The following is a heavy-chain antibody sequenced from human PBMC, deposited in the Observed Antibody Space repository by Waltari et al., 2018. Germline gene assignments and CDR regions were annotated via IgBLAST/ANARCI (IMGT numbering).Heavy chain of an antibody. CDR3: ISSVDSSGLLDF. D-gene: IGHD3-22*01. J-gene: IGHJ4*02. CDR2: ISSTGTT. V-gene: IGHV4-30-4*01. CDR1: GVSINADYSY. Sequence: QVQLQESGPGLVKPSETLTVTCTVSGVSINADYSYWNWIRQSPGKGLEWIGYISSTGTTHYNPSLKSRVSISRDMSKNQFSLRLLSMTAADTAVYYCISSVDSSGLLDFWGQGSLVTVSS.